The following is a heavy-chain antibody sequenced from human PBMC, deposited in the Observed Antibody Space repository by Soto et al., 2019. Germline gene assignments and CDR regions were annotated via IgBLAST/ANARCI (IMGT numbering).Heavy chain of an antibody. D-gene: IGHD3-22*01. CDR3: ARGGNNYNSSTYYYSFDY. Sequence: GSLRLSCAASGFTFSDYYMTWIRQAPGKGLEWVSYMSGSSRYTNYADSVKGRFTISRDNAKNSLYLQMNSLRAEDTAVYYCARGGNNYNSSTYYYSFDYWGQGALVTVSS. V-gene: IGHV3-11*06. J-gene: IGHJ4*02. CDR1: GFTFSDYY. CDR2: MSGSSRYT.